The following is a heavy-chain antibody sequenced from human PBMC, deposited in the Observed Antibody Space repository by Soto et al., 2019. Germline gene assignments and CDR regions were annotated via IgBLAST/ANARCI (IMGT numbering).Heavy chain of an antibody. V-gene: IGHV1-18*01. J-gene: IGHJ6*02. CDR3: AASMITMISTYGMDV. Sequence: GASVKVSCKASGYTFTSYGISWVRQAPGQGLEWMGWISAYNGNTNYAQKLQGRVTMTTDTSTSTAYMELRSLRSDDTAVYYCAASMITMISTYGMDVWGQGTTVTVSS. CDR1: GYTFTSYG. CDR2: ISAYNGNT. D-gene: IGHD3-22*01.